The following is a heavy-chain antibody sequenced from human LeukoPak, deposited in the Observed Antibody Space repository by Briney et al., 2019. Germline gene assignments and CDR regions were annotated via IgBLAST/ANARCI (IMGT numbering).Heavy chain of an antibody. CDR3: AKESRSSHANDSSGYYYVPPPNDY. Sequence: GGSLRLSCAASRFTFSSYGMHWVRQAPGKGLEWVAVISYDGSNKYYADSVKGRFTISRDNSKNTLYLQMNSLRAADTAVYYCAKESRSSHANDSSGYYYVPPPNDYWGQGTLVTVSS. V-gene: IGHV3-30*18. D-gene: IGHD3-22*01. CDR2: ISYDGSNK. CDR1: RFTFSSYG. J-gene: IGHJ4*02.